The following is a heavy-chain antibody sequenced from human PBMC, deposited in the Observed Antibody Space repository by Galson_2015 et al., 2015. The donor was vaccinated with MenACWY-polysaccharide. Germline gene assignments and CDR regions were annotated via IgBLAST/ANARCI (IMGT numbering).Heavy chain of an antibody. J-gene: IGHJ1*01. CDR2: IKQDGSEK. CDR1: GFTFSTYW. D-gene: IGHD5-24*01. CDR3: ATAPSLHVGQH. Sequence: SLRLSCAASGFTFSTYWMTWVRQAPGKGLEWVANIKQDGSEKYYVDSVKGRFTISRDNAENSLYLQMNSLRAEDTAVYYCATAPSLHVGQHWVPGTLVIVSS. V-gene: IGHV3-7*01.